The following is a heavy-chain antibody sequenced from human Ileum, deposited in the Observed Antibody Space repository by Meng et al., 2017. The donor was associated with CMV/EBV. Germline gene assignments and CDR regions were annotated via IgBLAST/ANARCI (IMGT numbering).Heavy chain of an antibody. CDR1: GFSVGRNY. Sequence: LSCAASGFSVGRNYMSWVRQAAGKGLEWVSIIHSGGATYYADSVKGRFTISRDNSKNTLYLQMNSLRAEDTAVYYCARDGYSSSWFVTWGHGTLVTVSS. CDR2: IHSGGAT. D-gene: IGHD6-13*01. V-gene: IGHV3-53*01. CDR3: ARDGYSSSWFVT. J-gene: IGHJ5*01.